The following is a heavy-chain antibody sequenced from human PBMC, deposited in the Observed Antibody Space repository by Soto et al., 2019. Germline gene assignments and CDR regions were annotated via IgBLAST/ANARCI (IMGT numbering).Heavy chain of an antibody. J-gene: IGHJ4*02. Sequence: ASVKVSCKASGYTFTSYGISWVRQAPGQGLEWMGWISAYNGNTNYAQKLQGRVTMTTDTSTSTAYMELRSLRSDDTAVYYCARDRSILAVADPFDYWGQGTQVTVSS. CDR3: ARDRSILAVADPFDY. V-gene: IGHV1-18*01. CDR1: GYTFTSYG. D-gene: IGHD6-19*01. CDR2: ISAYNGNT.